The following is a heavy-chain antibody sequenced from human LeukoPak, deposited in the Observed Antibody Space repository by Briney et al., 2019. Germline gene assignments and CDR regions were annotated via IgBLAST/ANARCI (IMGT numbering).Heavy chain of an antibody. J-gene: IGHJ3*02. V-gene: IGHV1-18*01. D-gene: IGHD1-26*01. Sequence: ASVKVSCKASGYTFASYGISWVRQAPGQGLEWMGWISAYNGNTNYAQKLQGRVTMTTDTSTSTAYMELRSLRSDDTAVYYCVRSGSYPKAFDIWGQGTMVTVSS. CDR3: VRSGSYPKAFDI. CDR1: GYTFASYG. CDR2: ISAYNGNT.